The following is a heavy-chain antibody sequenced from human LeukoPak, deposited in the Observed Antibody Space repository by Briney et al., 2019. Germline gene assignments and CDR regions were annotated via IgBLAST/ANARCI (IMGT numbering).Heavy chain of an antibody. CDR2: IYHSGST. CDR1: GGSISSGGYY. Sequence: SQTLSLTCTVSGGSISSGGYYWSWIRQPPGKGLEWIGDIYHSGSTYYNPSLKSRVTISVDRSKNQFSLKLSSVTAADTAVYYCARDLGYSSSSPYWYFDLWGRGTLVTVSS. CDR3: ARDLGYSSSSPYWYFDL. D-gene: IGHD6-6*01. V-gene: IGHV4-30-2*01. J-gene: IGHJ2*01.